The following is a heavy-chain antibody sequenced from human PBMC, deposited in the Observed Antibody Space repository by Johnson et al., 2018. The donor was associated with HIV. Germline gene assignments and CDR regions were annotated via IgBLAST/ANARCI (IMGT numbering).Heavy chain of an antibody. Sequence: VQLVESGGGLVQPGGSLRLSCAASGFTFSSFWMTWVRQVPGKGLEWVSTVGSSGHTYYAASVKDRFTISRDNAKNSLYLQMNSLRAEDTALYYCAKDIEVEQQLVRRGDAFDIWGQGTMVTVSS. J-gene: IGHJ3*02. CDR1: GFTFSSFW. CDR2: VGSSGHT. D-gene: IGHD6-13*01. CDR3: AKDIEVEQQLVRRGDAFDI. V-gene: IGHV3-13*01.